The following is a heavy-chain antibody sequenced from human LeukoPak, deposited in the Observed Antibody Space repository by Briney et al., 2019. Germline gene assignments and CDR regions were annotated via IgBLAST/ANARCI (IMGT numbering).Heavy chain of an antibody. CDR2: IYYSGST. J-gene: IGHJ3*02. V-gene: IGHV4-59*01. CDR1: GGSISSYY. CDR3: ARGVVGANDAFDI. Sequence: PSETLSLTCTVSGGSISSYYWSWIRQPPGKGLEWIGYIYYSGSTNYNPSLKSRVTISVDTSKNQFSLKLSSVTAADTAVYYCARGVVGANDAFDIWGQGTMVTVSS. D-gene: IGHD1-26*01.